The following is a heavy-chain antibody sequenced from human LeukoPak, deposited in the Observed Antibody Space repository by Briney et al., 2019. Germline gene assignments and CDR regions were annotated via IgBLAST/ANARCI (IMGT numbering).Heavy chain of an antibody. J-gene: IGHJ2*01. CDR3: ARGRSDSSGYYYNYWYFDL. CDR2: IYYSGST. V-gene: IGHV4-59*01. CDR1: GGSISSYY. D-gene: IGHD3-22*01. Sequence: SETLSLTCTVSGGSISSYYWSWIRQPPGKGLEWIGYIYYSGSTNYNPSLKSRVTISVDTSKNQFSLKLSSVTAADPAVYYCARGRSDSSGYYYNYWYFDLWGRGTLVTVSS.